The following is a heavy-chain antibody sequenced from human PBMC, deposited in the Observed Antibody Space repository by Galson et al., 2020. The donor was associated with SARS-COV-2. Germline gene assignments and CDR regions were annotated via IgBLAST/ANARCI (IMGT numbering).Heavy chain of an antibody. V-gene: IGHV3-13*04. J-gene: IGHJ3*02. Sequence: GGSLRLSCAASGFIFSSYDMHWVRQATGKGLEWVSAIGTTGDTYYPGSVKGRFTVSRENAKNSLYLQMNSLRAGDTAVYYCASRRGSDGAFDIWGQGTMVTVSS. CDR2: IGTTGDT. CDR3: ASRRGSDGAFDI. CDR1: GFIFSSYD. D-gene: IGHD3-10*01.